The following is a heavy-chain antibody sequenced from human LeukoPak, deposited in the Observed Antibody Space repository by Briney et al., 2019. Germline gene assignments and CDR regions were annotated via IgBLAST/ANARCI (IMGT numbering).Heavy chain of an antibody. Sequence: VASVKVSCKASGYTFTSYGISWVRQAPGQGLEWMGWISAYNGNTNYAQKLQGRVTMTTDTSTSTAYMELRSLRSDDTAVYYCAGYYYDSSSYALYDYWGQGTLVTVSS. CDR2: ISAYNGNT. V-gene: IGHV1-18*01. D-gene: IGHD3-22*01. CDR1: GYTFTSYG. J-gene: IGHJ4*02. CDR3: AGYYYDSSSYALYDY.